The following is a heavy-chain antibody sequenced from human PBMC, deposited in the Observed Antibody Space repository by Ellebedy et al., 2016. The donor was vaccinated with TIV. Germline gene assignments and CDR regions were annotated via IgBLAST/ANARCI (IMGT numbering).Heavy chain of an antibody. CDR2: ISGNSIST. D-gene: IGHD2-15*01. Sequence: GGSLRLSXAASGFTFSSYAMSWVRQAPGKGLEWVSRISGNSISTYYADSVKGRFTISRDYSKNTLHPQMNSLRAEDTAVYYCAKGPSLYCSGGTCYVDYWGQGTLVTVSS. J-gene: IGHJ4*02. V-gene: IGHV3-23*01. CDR1: GFTFSSYA. CDR3: AKGPSLYCSGGTCYVDY.